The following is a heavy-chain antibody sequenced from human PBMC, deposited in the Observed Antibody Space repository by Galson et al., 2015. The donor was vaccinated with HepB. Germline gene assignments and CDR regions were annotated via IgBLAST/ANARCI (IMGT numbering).Heavy chain of an antibody. J-gene: IGHJ2*01. Sequence: SLRLSCAASGFAFSSYSMNWVRQAPGKGLEWVSYISSSSSTIYYADSVKGRFTISRDNAKNSLYLQMNSLRAEDTAVYYCARGRMSYWYFDLWGRGTLVTVSS. CDR3: ARGRMSYWYFDL. V-gene: IGHV3-48*04. CDR1: GFAFSSYS. CDR2: ISSSSSTI.